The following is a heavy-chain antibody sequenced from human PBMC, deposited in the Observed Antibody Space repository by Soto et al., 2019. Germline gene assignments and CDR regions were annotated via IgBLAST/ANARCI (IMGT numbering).Heavy chain of an antibody. Sequence: QVQLVQSGAEVKKPGASVKVSCKASGYTFTSYGISWVRQSPGQGLEWMGWISAYNGNTNYAQKLQGRVTMTTDTSPSKAYMELMRGRSDDTAVYYCARDLCSGGCCCSLGDDYWGQGTLVTVSS. CDR2: ISAYNGNT. J-gene: IGHJ4*02. CDR1: GYTFTSYG. V-gene: IGHV1-18*01. CDR3: ARDLCSGGCCCSLGDDY. D-gene: IGHD2-15*01.